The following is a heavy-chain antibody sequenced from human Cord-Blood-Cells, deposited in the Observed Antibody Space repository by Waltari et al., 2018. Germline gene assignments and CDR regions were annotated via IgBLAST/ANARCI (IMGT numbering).Heavy chain of an antibody. J-gene: IGHJ3*02. CDR1: GGTFSSYA. Sequence: QVQLVQSGAEVKKPGSSVKVSCKASGGTFSSYAISWVRQAPGQGLEWMGGIIPIFGTANYAQKFQGRVTITADESTSTAYMELNSLRSEDTAVYYCAKNVWSGYYDAFDIWGQGTMVTVSS. CDR3: AKNVWSGYYDAFDI. CDR2: IIPIFGTA. D-gene: IGHD3-3*01. V-gene: IGHV1-69*01.